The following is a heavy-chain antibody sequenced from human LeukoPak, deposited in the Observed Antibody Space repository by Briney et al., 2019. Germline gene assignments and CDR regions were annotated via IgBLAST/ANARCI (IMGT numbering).Heavy chain of an antibody. Sequence: ASVSVSRKASGYTFTGYYMHWVRQAPGQGVEGMGWINPNSGGTNYAQKFQGRVTMPRATSISTAYMELSRLRSDDTAVYYCARTVGIVVVTASVAVFDPWGQGTLVTVSS. J-gene: IGHJ5*02. CDR1: GYTFTGYY. CDR2: INPNSGGT. CDR3: ARTVGIVVVTASVAVFDP. V-gene: IGHV1-2*02. D-gene: IGHD2-21*02.